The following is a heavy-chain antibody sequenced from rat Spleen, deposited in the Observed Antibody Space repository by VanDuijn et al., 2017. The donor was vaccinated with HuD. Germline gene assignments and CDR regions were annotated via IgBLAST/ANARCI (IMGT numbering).Heavy chain of an antibody. J-gene: IGHJ4*01. CDR3: ERQDPHYYGMDA. CDR1: GFTFSDYA. Sequence: EVTLVESGGGLMQPGRSLKLSCAASGFTFSDYAMAWVRQAPKKGLEWVATIIYDGSSTYYRDSVKGRFTISRDNTKSTLYLQMESLRSEDTATYYCERQDPHYYGMDAWGQGASVTVSS. CDR2: IIYDGSST. V-gene: IGHV5-17*01.